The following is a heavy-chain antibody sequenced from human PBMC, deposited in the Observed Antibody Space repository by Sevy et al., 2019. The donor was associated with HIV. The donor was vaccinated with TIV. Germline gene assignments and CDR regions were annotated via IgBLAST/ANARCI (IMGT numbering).Heavy chain of an antibody. CDR2: ISYEGSNK. CDR3: ARGDSRFYYYYGMDV. V-gene: IGHV3-30-3*01. CDR1: GFTFSSYA. J-gene: IGHJ6*02. Sequence: GGCLRLSCAASGFTFSSYAMHWVRQAPGKGLEWVAVISYEGSNKYYADSVKGRFTISRDNSKNTLYLQMNSLRAEDTAVYYCARGDSRFYYYYGMDVWGQGTTVTVSS. D-gene: IGHD4-17*01.